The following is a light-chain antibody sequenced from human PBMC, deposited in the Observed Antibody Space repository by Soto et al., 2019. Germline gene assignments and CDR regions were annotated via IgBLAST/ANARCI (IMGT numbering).Light chain of an antibody. CDR1: QSVSSY. CDR3: KQRSNWPPTWT. CDR2: DAS. V-gene: IGKV3-11*01. Sequence: EIVLTQSPATLSLSPGERATLSCRASQSVSSYLAWYQQKPGQAPRLLIYDASNRATGIPARFSGSGSGTDFPLTISSLEPEDFAVYYCKQRSNWPPTWTFGQGTKVEIK. J-gene: IGKJ1*01.